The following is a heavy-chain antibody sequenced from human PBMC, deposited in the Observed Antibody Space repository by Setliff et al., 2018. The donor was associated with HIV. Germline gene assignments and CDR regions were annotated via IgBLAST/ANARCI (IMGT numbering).Heavy chain of an antibody. Sequence: PSETLSLTCAVYGRSFSDYYWSWIRQPPGKGLEWIGEINHSGSTNYKSSLKSRVTISVDTSKKQFSLKLSAVTAADTAVYYCARGPSTVGGGLDYWGQGTLVTVSS. J-gene: IGHJ4*02. CDR1: GRSFSDYY. V-gene: IGHV4-34*01. CDR3: ARGPSTVGGGLDY. D-gene: IGHD4-17*01. CDR2: INHSGST.